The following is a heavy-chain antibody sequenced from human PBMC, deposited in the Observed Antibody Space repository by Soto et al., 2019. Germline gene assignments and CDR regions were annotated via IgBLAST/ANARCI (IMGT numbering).Heavy chain of an antibody. Sequence: GGSLRLFCAASGFTFSTYAMSWVRQAPGKGLEWVSYIVNGSSTKYYADSVKGRFTISRDNAKNSLYLQMNSLRAEDTAVYYCARDQLYYNDISGRPLNAFDVWGQGTMVTVSS. CDR3: ARDQLYYNDISGRPLNAFDV. CDR2: IVNGSSTK. CDR1: GFTFSTYA. D-gene: IGHD3-22*01. V-gene: IGHV3-48*01. J-gene: IGHJ3*01.